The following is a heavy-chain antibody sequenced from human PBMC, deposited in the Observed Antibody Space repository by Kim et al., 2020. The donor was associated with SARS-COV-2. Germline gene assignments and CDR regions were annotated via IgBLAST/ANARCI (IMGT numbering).Heavy chain of an antibody. Sequence: SVKVSCKASGGTFSSYAISWVRQAPGQGLEWMGGIIHIFGTANYAQKFQGRVTITADESTSTAYMELSSLRSEDTAVYYCATTLRLYYYYGMDVWGQGTTVTVSS. J-gene: IGHJ6*02. D-gene: IGHD3-10*01. V-gene: IGHV1-69*13. CDR2: IIHIFGTA. CDR3: ATTLRLYYYYGMDV. CDR1: GGTFSSYA.